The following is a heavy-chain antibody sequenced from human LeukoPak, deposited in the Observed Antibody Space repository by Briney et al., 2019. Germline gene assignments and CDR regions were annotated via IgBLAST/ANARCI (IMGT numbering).Heavy chain of an antibody. J-gene: IGHJ6*02. CDR1: GFTFSSYA. CDR3: AKVIVPAARASSYYYGMDV. V-gene: IGHV3-23*01. Sequence: GGSLRLSCAASGFTFSSYAMSWVRQAPGKGLEWVSAISGSGGSTYYADSVKGRFTISRDNSKNTLYLQMNSLRAEDTAVYYCAKVIVPAARASSYYYGMDVWGQGTTVTVSS. D-gene: IGHD2-2*01. CDR2: ISGSGGST.